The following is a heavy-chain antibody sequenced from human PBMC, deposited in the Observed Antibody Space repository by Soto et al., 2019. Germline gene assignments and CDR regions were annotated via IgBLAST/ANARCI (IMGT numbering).Heavy chain of an antibody. CDR3: ARDLKACASCPPHGGMDV. J-gene: IGHJ6*02. Sequence: ASVKVSCKASGYTFTSYGISWVRQAPGQGLEWMGWISAYNGNTNYAQKLQGRVTMTTDTSTSTAYMELRSLRSDDTAVYYCARDLKACASCPPHGGMDVWGQGTTVTVSS. V-gene: IGHV1-18*01. CDR2: ISAYNGNT. D-gene: IGHD2-2*01. CDR1: GYTFTSYG.